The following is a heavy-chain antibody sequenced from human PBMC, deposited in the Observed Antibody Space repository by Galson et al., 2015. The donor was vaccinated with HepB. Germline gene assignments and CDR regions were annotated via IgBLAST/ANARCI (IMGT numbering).Heavy chain of an antibody. CDR3: ARGGQYSWSYYMDD. V-gene: IGHV1-18*01. J-gene: IGHJ4*02. CDR1: GYSFTSYG. CDR2: ISAHNGNT. D-gene: IGHD1-26*01. Sequence: SVKVSCKASGYSFTSYGITWARQAPGQGLEWMAWISAHNGNTKYAQKFQGRVITTTETSTSTAYMELKSLRPDDTAMYYCARGGQYSWSYYMDDWGQGTLVTVSS.